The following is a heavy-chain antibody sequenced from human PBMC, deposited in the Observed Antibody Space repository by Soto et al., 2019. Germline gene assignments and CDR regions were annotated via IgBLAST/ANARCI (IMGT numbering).Heavy chain of an antibody. CDR1: GFTFSDHY. Sequence: EVQLVESGGGLVQPGGSLRLSCAASGFTFSDHYMDWVRQAPGKGLEWVGRIRNKANSYTTDHAASVKGRFTISREDSRNSVYLQMNTLKTDATDVYYCVAYSYGRVDYWGQGTLVTVSS. CDR3: VAYSYGRVDY. J-gene: IGHJ4*02. V-gene: IGHV3-72*01. CDR2: IRNKANSYTT. D-gene: IGHD5-18*01.